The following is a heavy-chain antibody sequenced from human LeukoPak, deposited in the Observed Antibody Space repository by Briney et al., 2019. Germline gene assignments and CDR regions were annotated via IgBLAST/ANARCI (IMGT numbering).Heavy chain of an antibody. CDR3: ARGLPDYYGSGSYGGDAFDI. J-gene: IGHJ3*02. V-gene: IGHV3-21*01. CDR1: GFTFSSYS. D-gene: IGHD3-10*01. Sequence: GGSLRLSCAASGFTFSSYSMNWVRQAPGKGLEWVSSISSRSSYIYYADSVKGRFTISRDNAKNSLYLQMNSLRAEDTAVYYCARGLPDYYGSGSYGGDAFDIWGQGTMVTVSS. CDR2: ISSRSSYI.